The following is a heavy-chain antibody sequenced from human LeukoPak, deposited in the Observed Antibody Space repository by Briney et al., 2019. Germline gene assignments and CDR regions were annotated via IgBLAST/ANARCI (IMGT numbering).Heavy chain of an antibody. D-gene: IGHD5-18*01. CDR1: GFTFSSYS. Sequence: GGSLRLSCAASGFTFSSYSMNWVRQAPGKGLEWVSSISSSSSYIYYADSVKGRFTISRDNAKNSLYLQMNSLRAEDTAVYYCASGPDVDTAMIDYWGQGTLVTVSS. CDR3: ASGPDVDTAMIDY. CDR2: ISSSSSYI. J-gene: IGHJ4*02. V-gene: IGHV3-21*01.